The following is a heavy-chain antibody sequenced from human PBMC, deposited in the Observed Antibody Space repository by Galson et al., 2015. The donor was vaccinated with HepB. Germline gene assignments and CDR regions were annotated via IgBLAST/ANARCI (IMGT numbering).Heavy chain of an antibody. V-gene: IGHV1-69*10. CDR1: GGTFSSYT. Sequence: SVKVSCKASGGTFSSYTISWVRQAPGQGLEWMGGIIPILRIANYAQRFQGRVTITADKSTSTAYMELSSLRSEDTAVYYCATPPWSDYVWGTYRLDYWGQGTLVTVSS. CDR3: ATPPWSDYVWGTYRLDY. D-gene: IGHD3-16*02. CDR2: IIPILRIA. J-gene: IGHJ4*02.